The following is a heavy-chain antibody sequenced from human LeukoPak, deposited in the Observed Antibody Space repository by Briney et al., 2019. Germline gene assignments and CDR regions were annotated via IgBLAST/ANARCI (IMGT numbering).Heavy chain of an antibody. CDR1: GYTLTELS. D-gene: IGHD6-6*01. CDR3: ATGGIAAHDYMDV. CDR2: FDPEDGET. J-gene: IGHJ6*03. Sequence: GASVKVSCKVSGYTLTELSMHWVRQAPGKGLEWMGGFDPEDGETIYAQKFQGRVTVTEDTSTDTAYMELSSLRSEDTAVYYCATGGIAAHDYMDVWGKGTTVTVSS. V-gene: IGHV1-24*01.